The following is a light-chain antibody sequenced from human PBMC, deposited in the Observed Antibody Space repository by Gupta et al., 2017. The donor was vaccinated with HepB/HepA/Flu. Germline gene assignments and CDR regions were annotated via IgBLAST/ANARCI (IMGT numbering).Light chain of an antibody. Sequence: DIQMTQSPSPLSASIGDTVTITCRASRSIKSSLNWYQQRPGKAPKLLIYAASALQSGVPSKFSGDGSGTTFTLTISDLQPEDFATYYCQQSYTAPGSFGQGTKLEIK. CDR2: AAS. CDR1: RSIKSS. V-gene: IGKV1-39*01. J-gene: IGKJ2*04. CDR3: QQSYTAPGS.